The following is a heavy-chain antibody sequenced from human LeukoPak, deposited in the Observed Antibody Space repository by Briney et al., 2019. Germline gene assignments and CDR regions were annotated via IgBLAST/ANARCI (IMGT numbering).Heavy chain of an antibody. CDR2: ISSSSSTT. V-gene: IGHV3-48*02. J-gene: IGHJ4*02. D-gene: IGHD4-23*01. CDR1: GFTFSSYA. Sequence: GGSLRLSCAASGFTFSSYAMSWVRQAPGKGLEWVSYISSSSSTTYYADSVKGRFTISRDNAKNSLYLQMNSLTDEDTAVYYCARLSTVATPGFDYWGQGTLVTVSS. CDR3: ARLSTVATPGFDY.